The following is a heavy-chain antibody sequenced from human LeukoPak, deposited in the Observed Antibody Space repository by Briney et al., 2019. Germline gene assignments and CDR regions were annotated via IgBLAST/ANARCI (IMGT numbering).Heavy chain of an antibody. CDR3: AKKITIFGVVIRGWFDP. D-gene: IGHD3-3*01. CDR2: INHSGST. CDR1: GGSFSGYY. J-gene: IGHJ5*02. V-gene: IGHV4-34*01. Sequence: SETLSLTCAVYGGSFSGYYWSWIRQPPGKGLEWIGEINHSGSTNYNPSLKSRVTISVDTSKNQFSLKLSSVTTADTAVYYCAKKITIFGVVIRGWFDPWGQGTLVTVSS.